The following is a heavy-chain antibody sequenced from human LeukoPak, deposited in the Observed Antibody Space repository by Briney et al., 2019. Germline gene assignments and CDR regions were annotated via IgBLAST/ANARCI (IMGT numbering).Heavy chain of an antibody. CDR1: GFTFDDYA. J-gene: IGHJ4*02. CDR2: ISWNSGSI. CDR3: AKDMSYDSSALEY. D-gene: IGHD3-22*01. V-gene: IGHV3-9*01. Sequence: GGSLRLSCAASGFTFDDYAMHWVRQAPGKGLEWVSGISWNSGSIGYADSVKGRFTISRDNAKNSLYLQMNSLRAEDTALYYCAKDMSYDSSALEYWGQGTLVTVSS.